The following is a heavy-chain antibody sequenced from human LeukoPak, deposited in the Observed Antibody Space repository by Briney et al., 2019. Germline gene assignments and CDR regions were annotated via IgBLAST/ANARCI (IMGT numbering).Heavy chain of an antibody. Sequence: SETLSLTCTVSGGSISSYYWSRIRQPPGKGLEWIGYIYYSGSTNYNPSLKSRVTISVNTSKNQFSLKLSSGTAADTAVYYCARDRGKVLRFLEWRFYYYMDVWGKGTTVTVSS. CDR3: ARDRGKVLRFLEWRFYYYMDV. CDR1: GGSISSYY. CDR2: IYYSGST. J-gene: IGHJ6*03. V-gene: IGHV4-59*01. D-gene: IGHD3-3*01.